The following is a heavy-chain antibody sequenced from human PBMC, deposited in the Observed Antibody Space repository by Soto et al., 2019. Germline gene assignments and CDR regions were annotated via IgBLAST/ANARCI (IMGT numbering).Heavy chain of an antibody. V-gene: IGHV4-4*02. CDR2: IDQNGIT. CDR1: GDPISSSKW. Sequence: TLSLTCAVSGDPISSSKWWTWVRQTPGKGLEWIGKIDQNGITNYNPSLESRVTILKDNSKNQLSLKLTSVTAVDSAVYYCARLNRDYYYYGMDVWGQGATVTVSS. CDR3: ARLNRDYYYYGMDV. J-gene: IGHJ6*02.